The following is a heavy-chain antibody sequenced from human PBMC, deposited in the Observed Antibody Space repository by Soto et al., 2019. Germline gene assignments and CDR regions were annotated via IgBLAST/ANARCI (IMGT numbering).Heavy chain of an antibody. V-gene: IGHV3-23*01. CDR3: ARDELVRGDAFDL. J-gene: IGHJ3*01. CDR2: LGASVGST. Sequence: PGGSLRLSCAASGFTFSNYAMSWVRRAPGKGLEWVSGLGASVGSTYYRDSVKGRFTISRDNSKNTLYLQMNSLRAEDTALYYCARDELVRGDAFDLWGQGTMVTVS. D-gene: IGHD1-7*01. CDR1: GFTFSNYA.